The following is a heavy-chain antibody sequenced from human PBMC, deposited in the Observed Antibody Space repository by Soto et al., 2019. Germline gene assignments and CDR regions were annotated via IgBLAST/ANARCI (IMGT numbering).Heavy chain of an antibody. J-gene: IGHJ6*02. CDR1: GFTFSNYG. Sequence: GESLKISCAASGFTFSNYGMHWVRQAPGKGLDWVALISYDGSKKYYADSVKGRFTISRDNSKNTLYLQMNSLRAEDTAVYYCAKKDSAYYDSTGYSDGMDVWGQGTTVTVSS. V-gene: IGHV3-30*18. CDR3: AKKDSAYYDSTGYSDGMDV. CDR2: ISYDGSKK. D-gene: IGHD3-22*01.